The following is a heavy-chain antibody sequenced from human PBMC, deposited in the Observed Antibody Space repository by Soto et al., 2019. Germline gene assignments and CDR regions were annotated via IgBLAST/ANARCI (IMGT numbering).Heavy chain of an antibody. J-gene: IGHJ6*02. CDR3: ARTRSFTLGFYYDGMDV. V-gene: IGHV5-51*01. D-gene: IGHD6-6*01. CDR2: IYPGDSDT. CDR1: GYSFASYW. Sequence: PGESLKISCQGSGYSFASYWIGWVRQMPGKDLEWMGIIYPGDSDTRYSPSSQGQVTISADESLRTAYLQWTSLKASDTALYYCARTRSFTLGFYYDGMDVWGQGTTVTVSS.